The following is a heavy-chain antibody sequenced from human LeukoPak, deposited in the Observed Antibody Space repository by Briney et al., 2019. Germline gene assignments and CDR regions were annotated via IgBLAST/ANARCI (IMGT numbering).Heavy chain of an antibody. J-gene: IGHJ4*02. Sequence: GGSLRLSCAASGFTFSSYAMHWVRQAPGKGLEWVAVIYSGGSTYYADSVKGRFTISRDNSKNTLYLQMNSLRAEDTAVYYCARGPVALDYWGQGTLVTVSS. CDR1: GFTFSSYA. D-gene: IGHD6-19*01. CDR3: ARGPVALDY. CDR2: IYSGGST. V-gene: IGHV3-66*01.